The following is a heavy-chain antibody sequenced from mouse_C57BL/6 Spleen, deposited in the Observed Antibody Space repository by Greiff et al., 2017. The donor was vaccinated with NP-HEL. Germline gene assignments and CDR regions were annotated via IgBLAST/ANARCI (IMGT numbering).Heavy chain of an antibody. CDR3: ARDGSTGSYYFDY. Sequence: QVQLQQPGAELVKPGASVKLSCKASGYTFTSYWMHWVKQRPGQGLEWIGMIHPNSGSTNYNEKFKSKATLTVDKSSSTAYMQLSSLTSEDSAVYDCARDGSTGSYYFDYWGQGTTLTVSS. V-gene: IGHV1-64*01. D-gene: IGHD1-1*01. CDR1: GYTFTSYW. J-gene: IGHJ2*01. CDR2: IHPNSGST.